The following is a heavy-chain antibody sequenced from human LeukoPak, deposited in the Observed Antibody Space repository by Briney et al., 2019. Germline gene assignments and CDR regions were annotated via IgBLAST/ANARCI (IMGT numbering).Heavy chain of an antibody. J-gene: IGHJ3*02. CDR1: GGSISSYY. D-gene: IGHD1-14*01. CDR3: ARGLGNIATTKATHDAFDI. V-gene: IGHV4-59*01. Sequence: SETLSLTCTVSGGSISSYYWSWIRQPPGKGLEWIGYIYYSGSTNYNPSLKSRVTISVDTSKNQFSLKLSSVTAADTAVYYCARGLGNIATTKATHDAFDIWGQGTMVTVSS. CDR2: IYYSGST.